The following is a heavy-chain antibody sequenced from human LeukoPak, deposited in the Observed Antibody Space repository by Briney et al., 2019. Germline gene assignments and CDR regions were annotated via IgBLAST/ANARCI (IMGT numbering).Heavy chain of an antibody. V-gene: IGHV4-39*01. D-gene: IGHD3-16*01. J-gene: IGHJ3*02. CDR3: ARAGGHDAFDI. Sequence: PSETLSLTCTVSGGSISSSYSWGWIRQPPGKGLEWIGGSTYYNPSLKSRVTISVDTSKNQFSLKLSSVTAADTAVYYCARAGGHDAFDIWGQGTMVTVSS. CDR1: GGSISSSYS. CDR2: GST.